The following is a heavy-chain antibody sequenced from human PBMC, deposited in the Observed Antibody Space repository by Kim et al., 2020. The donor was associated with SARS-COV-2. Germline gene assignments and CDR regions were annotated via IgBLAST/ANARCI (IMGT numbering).Heavy chain of an antibody. Sequence: GTTDYADSAKGRFTISRDNSKTTLYLQMNSLRAEDTAVYYCAKSSGLLEYWGQGTLVTVSS. CDR2: GTT. D-gene: IGHD3-10*01. CDR3: AKSSGLLEY. V-gene: IGHV3-23*01. J-gene: IGHJ4*02.